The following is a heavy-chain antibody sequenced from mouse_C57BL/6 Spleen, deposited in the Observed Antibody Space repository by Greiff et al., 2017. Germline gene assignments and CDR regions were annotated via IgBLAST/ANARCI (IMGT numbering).Heavy chain of an antibody. CDR1: GYTFTSYW. D-gene: IGHD1-1*01. CDR3: ARTGLLRSYAMDY. J-gene: IGHJ4*01. V-gene: IGHV1-7*01. CDR2: INPSSGYT. Sequence: QVQLQQSGAELAKPGASVKLSCKASGYTFTSYWMHWVKQRPGQGLEWIGYINPSSGYTKYNQKFKDKATLTADKSSSTAYMQLSSLTYEDSVVYYCARTGLLRSYAMDYWGQGTSVTVSS.